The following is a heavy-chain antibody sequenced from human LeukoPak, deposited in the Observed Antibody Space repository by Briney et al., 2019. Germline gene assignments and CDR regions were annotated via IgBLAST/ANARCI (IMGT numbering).Heavy chain of an antibody. CDR3: ARQGPYYDSSGYHSDLFDY. V-gene: IGHV4-39*01. D-gene: IGHD3-22*01. CDR1: GGSISSSSYY. CDR2: IYYSGST. Sequence: SDTLSLTCTVSGGSISSSSYYWGWIRQPPGKGLEWIGSIYYSGSTYYNPSLKSRVTISVDTSKNQFSLKLSSVTAADTAVYYCARQGPYYDSSGYHSDLFDYWGQGTLVTVSS. J-gene: IGHJ4*02.